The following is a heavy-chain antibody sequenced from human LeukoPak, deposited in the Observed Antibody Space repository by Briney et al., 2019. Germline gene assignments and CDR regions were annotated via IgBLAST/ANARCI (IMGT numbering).Heavy chain of an antibody. V-gene: IGHV3-21*01. CDR1: GFTFSHYS. Sequence: GGSLRLSCAASGFTFSHYSMNWVRQAPGKGLEWVSSISSSSAYIYHVDSVKGRFTISRDNAKNSLFLQMNSLRAEDTAVYYCARDLYYSGWPPYGFDIRGQGTMVTVSS. CDR3: ARDLYYSGWPPYGFDI. J-gene: IGHJ3*02. D-gene: IGHD6-19*01. CDR2: ISSSSAYI.